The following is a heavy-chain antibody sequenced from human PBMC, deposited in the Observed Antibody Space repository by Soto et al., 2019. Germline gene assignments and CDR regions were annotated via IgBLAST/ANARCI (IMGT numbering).Heavy chain of an antibody. CDR2: IIPLLALT. V-gene: IGHV1-69*08. J-gene: IGHJ6*03. Sequence: QVQLLQSGAEMKKPGSSVTVSCHASGDTFSTHTITWVRQAPGQGLEWVGRIIPLLALTNYAQKFLGRVTIRADRATSTAYVALSSLTSKDTALDSCARDQHCSVSTCFGDPDVWGTGTAVTVSS. CDR1: GDTFSTHT. D-gene: IGHD2-21*02. CDR3: ARDQHCSVSTCFGDPDV.